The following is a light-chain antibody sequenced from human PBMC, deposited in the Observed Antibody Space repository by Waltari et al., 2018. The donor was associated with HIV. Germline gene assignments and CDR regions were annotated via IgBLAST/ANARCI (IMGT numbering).Light chain of an antibody. CDR3: SSYAGGSNLV. CDR1: SDVGGYNY. Sequence: QSALTQPPSASGSPGQSVTISCTGTSDVGGYNYVSWYQQRPGKAPKPMIYEGNRRPSGVPDRFFGSKSGNTASLTVSGLQPEDEADYYCSSYAGGSNLVFGGGTKLTVL. CDR2: EGN. J-gene: IGLJ2*01. V-gene: IGLV2-8*01.